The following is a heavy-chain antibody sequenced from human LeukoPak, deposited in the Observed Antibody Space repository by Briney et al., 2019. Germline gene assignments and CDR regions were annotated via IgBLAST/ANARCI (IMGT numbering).Heavy chain of an antibody. V-gene: IGHV3-74*01. J-gene: IGHJ4*02. D-gene: IGHD5-18*01. CDR3: ARDTRSGDTAMVI. CDR2: INSDGSNT. CDR1: GFTFSSYW. Sequence: GGSLRLSCAASGFTFSSYWMHWVRQAPGKGLVWVSRINSDGSNTSYADSVKGRFTISRDNAKNTLYLQMNSLRAEDTAVYYCARDTRSGDTAMVIWGQGTLVTVSS.